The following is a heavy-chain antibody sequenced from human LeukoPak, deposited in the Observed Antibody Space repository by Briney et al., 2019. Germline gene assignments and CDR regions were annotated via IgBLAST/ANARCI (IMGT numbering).Heavy chain of an antibody. CDR1: GASISSYY. D-gene: IGHD5-24*01. V-gene: IGHV4-59*01. CDR3: ARGPQGDGYNLYYYYYGMDV. CDR2: IYYSGST. J-gene: IGHJ6*02. Sequence: SSETLSLTCTVFGASISSYYWSWVRQPPGKGLEWIGYIYYSGSTNYNPSLKSRVTISVDTSKNQFSLKLSSVTAADTAVYYCARGPQGDGYNLYYYYYGMDVWGQGTTVTVSS.